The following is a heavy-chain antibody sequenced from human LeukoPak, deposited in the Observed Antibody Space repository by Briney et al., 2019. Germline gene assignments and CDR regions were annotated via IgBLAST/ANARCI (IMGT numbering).Heavy chain of an antibody. J-gene: IGHJ5*01. CDR1: GGSFSRPF. V-gene: IGHV4-34*01. CDR3: ARAERRINLARGVFGSHFDS. Sequence: PSETLSLTCAVSGGSFSRPFWSWIRQTPGKGLEWIGEIDHSGRTEYNPYFEGRVTMSVDASKNQFSLRLTSVTAADTAVYLCARAERRINLARGVFGSHFDSWGQGTLVSVSS. D-gene: IGHD3-10*01. CDR2: IDHSGRT.